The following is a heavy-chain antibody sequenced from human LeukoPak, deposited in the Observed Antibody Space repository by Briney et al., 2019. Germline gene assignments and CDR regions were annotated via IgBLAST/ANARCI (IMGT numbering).Heavy chain of an antibody. CDR2: VSVSGDIS. D-gene: IGHD1-26*01. Sequence: GGSLRLSCAASGFTFSSFAMSWVRQAPEKGLEWVSAVSVSGDISYYADSVKGRFTISRDNSKNTLYLQMNSLRAEDTAVYYCIRGTVGAPGNDYWGQGTLVTVSS. CDR1: GFTFSSFA. CDR3: IRGTVGAPGNDY. J-gene: IGHJ4*02. V-gene: IGHV3-23*01.